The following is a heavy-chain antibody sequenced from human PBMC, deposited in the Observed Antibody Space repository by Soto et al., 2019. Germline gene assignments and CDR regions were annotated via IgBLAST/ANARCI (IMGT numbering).Heavy chain of an antibody. Sequence: GGSLRLSCAASGFTFSSYEMNWVRQAPGKGLEWVSYIISSGSTIYYADSVKGRFTISRDNAKNSLYLQMNSLRAEDTAVYYCAREREKTFDYWGQGTLVTVSS. CDR2: IISSGSTI. CDR1: GFTFSSYE. CDR3: AREREKTFDY. V-gene: IGHV3-48*03. J-gene: IGHJ4*02.